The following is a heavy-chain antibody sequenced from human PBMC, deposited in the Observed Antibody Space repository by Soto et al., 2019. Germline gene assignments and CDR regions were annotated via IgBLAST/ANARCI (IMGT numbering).Heavy chain of an antibody. J-gene: IGHJ6*02. Sequence: GESLKISCKGSGYSFTIYWIDWVRQMPGKGLEWMGIIYPGDSDTRYSPSFQGQVTISGDESISTAYLQWSSLEASDTAMYYCTRHGPRVDYDNSHDYDYGMDVWGQGTTVTVSS. D-gene: IGHD4-17*01. CDR3: TRHGPRVDYDNSHDYDYGMDV. CDR1: GYSFTIYW. V-gene: IGHV5-51*01. CDR2: IYPGDSDT.